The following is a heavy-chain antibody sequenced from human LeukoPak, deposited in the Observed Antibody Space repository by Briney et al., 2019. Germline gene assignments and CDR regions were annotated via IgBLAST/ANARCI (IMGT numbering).Heavy chain of an antibody. V-gene: IGHV5-51*01. CDR2: IYPGDSDT. Sequence: GESLKISCKGSGYNFTSYWIGWVRQMPGKGLEWMGIIYPGDSDTRYSPSFQGQVTISADKSISTAYLQWSSLKASDTAMYYCARQLLRLGELPLHLDYWGQGTLVTVSS. CDR3: ARQLLRLGELPLHLDY. D-gene: IGHD3-16*02. CDR1: GYNFTSYW. J-gene: IGHJ4*02.